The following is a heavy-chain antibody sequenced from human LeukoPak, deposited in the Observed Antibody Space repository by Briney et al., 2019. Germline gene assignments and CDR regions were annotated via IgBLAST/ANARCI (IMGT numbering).Heavy chain of an antibody. CDR3: ARESRVAGSRWGAFDI. CDR2: IIPIFGTA. D-gene: IGHD6-19*01. CDR1: GGTFSSYA. J-gene: IGHJ3*02. Sequence: GASVKVSCKASGGTFSSYAISWVRQAPGQGLEWMGGIIPIFGTANYAQKFQGRVTITTDESTSTAYMELSCLRSEDTAVYYCARESRVAGSRWGAFDIWGQGTMVTVSS. V-gene: IGHV1-69*05.